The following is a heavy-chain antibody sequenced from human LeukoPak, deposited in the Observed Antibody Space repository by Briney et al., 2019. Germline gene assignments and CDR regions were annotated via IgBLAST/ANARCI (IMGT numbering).Heavy chain of an antibody. CDR3: ASTRSTSDWYTRGFEY. Sequence: QPGGSLRLSCAASGFTFSSYEMNWVRQAPGKGLEWISYISSSGSITFYADSEKGRFTISRDNARNSLYLQMNSLRAEDTAVYYCASTRSTSDWYTRGFEYWGQGTLVTVSS. D-gene: IGHD6-19*01. CDR2: ISSSGSIT. V-gene: IGHV3-48*03. J-gene: IGHJ4*02. CDR1: GFTFSSYE.